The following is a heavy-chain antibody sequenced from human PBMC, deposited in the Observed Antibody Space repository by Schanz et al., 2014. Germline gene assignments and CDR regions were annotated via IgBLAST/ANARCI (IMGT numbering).Heavy chain of an antibody. CDR1: GYTFTSDS. Sequence: QVQLVQSGSELKKPGASVKVSCKASGYTFTSDSMHWVRQAPGQGLEWMGMIIPILGIANYAQKFQGRVTITADRSTSTAYMELSSLRSDDTAVYYCAREVGLYDKGWFDPWGQGTLVTVSS. J-gene: IGHJ5*02. CDR3: AREVGLYDKGWFDP. D-gene: IGHD3-16*01. V-gene: IGHV1-69*09. CDR2: IIPILGIA.